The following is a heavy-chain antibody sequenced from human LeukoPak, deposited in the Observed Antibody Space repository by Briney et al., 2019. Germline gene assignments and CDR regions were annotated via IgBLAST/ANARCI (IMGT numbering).Heavy chain of an antibody. Sequence: SETLSLTCAVYGGSFSGYYWSWIRQPPGKGLEWIGEINHSGSTNYNPSLKSRVTISVDTSKNQFSLKLSSLTAADTAVYYCARGLTGINFDYWGQGTLVTVSS. D-gene: IGHD1-20*01. CDR1: GGSFSGYY. J-gene: IGHJ4*02. CDR3: ARGLTGINFDY. V-gene: IGHV4-34*01. CDR2: INHSGST.